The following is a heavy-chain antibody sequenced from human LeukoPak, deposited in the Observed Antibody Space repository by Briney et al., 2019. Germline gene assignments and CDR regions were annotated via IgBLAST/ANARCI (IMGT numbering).Heavy chain of an antibody. CDR3: ARVPVGYSSSWYYYYMDV. V-gene: IGHV3-48*01. Sequence: GGSLRLSCAVSGFTFSSYSMNWVRQAPGKGLEWVSYISSSSSTIYYADSVKGRFTISRDNAKNSLYLQMNSLRAEDTAVYYCARVPVGYSSSWYYYYMDVWGKGTTVTVSS. J-gene: IGHJ6*03. CDR2: ISSSSSTI. CDR1: GFTFSSYS. D-gene: IGHD6-13*01.